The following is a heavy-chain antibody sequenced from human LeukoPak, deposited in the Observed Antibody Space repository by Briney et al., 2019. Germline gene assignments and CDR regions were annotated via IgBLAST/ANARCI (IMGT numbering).Heavy chain of an antibody. CDR1: GGSFSSYY. V-gene: IGHV4-59*01. CDR2: IYYSGST. J-gene: IGHJ5*02. Sequence: SETLSLTCTVSGGSFSSYYWSWIRQPPGKGLEWIGYIYYSGSTNYNPSLKSRVTISVDTSKNQFSLKLSSVTAADTAVYYCARVDQSGYDTRGWFDPWGQGTLVTVSS. D-gene: IGHD5-12*01. CDR3: ARVDQSGYDTRGWFDP.